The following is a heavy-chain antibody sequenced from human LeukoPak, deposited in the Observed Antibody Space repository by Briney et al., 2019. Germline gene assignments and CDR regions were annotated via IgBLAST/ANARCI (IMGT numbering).Heavy chain of an antibody. CDR2: ISWNSGSI. CDR1: GVTFSKYV. V-gene: IGHV3-9*01. J-gene: IGHJ6*02. Sequence: GGSLRLSCAVSGVTFSKYVMSWVRQAPGKGLEWVSGISWNSGSIGYADSVKGRFTISRDNAKNSLYLQMNSLRAEDTALYYCAKDNYYGMDVWGQGTTVTVSS. CDR3: AKDNYYGMDV.